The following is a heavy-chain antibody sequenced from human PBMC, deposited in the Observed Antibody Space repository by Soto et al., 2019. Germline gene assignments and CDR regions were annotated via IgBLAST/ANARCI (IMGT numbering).Heavy chain of an antibody. CDR2: IYSGGST. Sequence: EVQLVESGGGLVQPGGSLRLSCAASGFTVSSNYMSWVRQAPGKGLEWVSVIYSGGSTYYADSVKGRFTISRDNSKNTLYLQMNSLRAEDTAVYYCAAYDYSWGSYRDFDYWGQGTLVTVSS. CDR1: GFTVSSNY. V-gene: IGHV3-66*01. CDR3: AAYDYSWGSYRDFDY. J-gene: IGHJ4*02. D-gene: IGHD3-16*02.